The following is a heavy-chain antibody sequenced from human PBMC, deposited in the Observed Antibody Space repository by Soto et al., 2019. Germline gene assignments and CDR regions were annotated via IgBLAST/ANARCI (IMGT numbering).Heavy chain of an antibody. CDR1: GFTFSSYA. CDR2: ISSNGGST. J-gene: IGHJ5*02. V-gene: IGHV3-64D*06. Sequence: GGSLRLSCSASGFTFSSYAMHWVRQAPGKGLEYVSAISSNGGSTYYADSVKGRFTISRDNSKNTLYLQMSSLRAEDTAVYYCVKDLGYNWNPPRWFDPWGQGTLVTVSS. CDR3: VKDLGYNWNPPRWFDP. D-gene: IGHD1-20*01.